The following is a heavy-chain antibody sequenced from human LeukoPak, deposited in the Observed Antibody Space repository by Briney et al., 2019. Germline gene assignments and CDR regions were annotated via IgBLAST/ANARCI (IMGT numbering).Heavy chain of an antibody. J-gene: IGHJ6*03. CDR1: GFTFSSYW. CDR3: ARAIRYRGYSSSSVYYYYYMDV. V-gene: IGHV3-7*01. CDR2: IKQDGSEK. Sequence: PGGSLRLSCAASGFTFSSYWMSWVRQAPGKGLEWVANIKQDGSEKYYVDSVKGRFTISRDNAKNSLYLQMNSLRAEDTAVYYCARAIRYRGYSSSSVYYYYYMDVWGKGTTVTVSS. D-gene: IGHD6-6*01.